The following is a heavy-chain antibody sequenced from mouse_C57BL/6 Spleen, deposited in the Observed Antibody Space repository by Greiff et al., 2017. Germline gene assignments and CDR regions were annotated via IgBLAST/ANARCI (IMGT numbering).Heavy chain of an antibody. Sequence: EVQRVESGEGLVKPGGSLKLSCAASGFTFSSYAMSWVRQTPEKRLEWVAYISSGGDYIYYADTVQGRFTISRDNARNTLYLQMSSLKSEDTAMYYCTRDHYDYDVYYAMDYWGQGTSVTVSS. V-gene: IGHV5-9-1*02. D-gene: IGHD2-4*01. CDR1: GFTFSSYA. J-gene: IGHJ4*01. CDR2: ISSGGDYI. CDR3: TRDHYDYDVYYAMDY.